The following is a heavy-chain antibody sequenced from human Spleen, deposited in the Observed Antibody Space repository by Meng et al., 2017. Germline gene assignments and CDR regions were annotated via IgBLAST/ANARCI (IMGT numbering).Heavy chain of an antibody. Sequence: LQQWAPDFVSPSYNHLPTLVVSGGSFSDYNWSWIRQPPGKGLEWIGEINHSGSTNYNPSLESRATISLDTSQNNLSLKLSSVTAADSAVYYCARGPTTMAHDFDYWGQGTLVTVSS. CDR2: INHSGST. V-gene: IGHV4-34*02. D-gene: IGHD4-11*01. CDR1: GGSFSDYN. CDR3: ARGPTTMAHDFDY. J-gene: IGHJ4*02.